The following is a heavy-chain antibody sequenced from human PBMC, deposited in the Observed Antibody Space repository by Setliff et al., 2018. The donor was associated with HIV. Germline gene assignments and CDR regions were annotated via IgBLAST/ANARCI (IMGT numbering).Heavy chain of an antibody. V-gene: IGHV4-4*09. CDR1: GVSITSHY. D-gene: IGHD1-26*01. CDR3: VRWESAQKAFNP. Sequence: SETLSLTCTVSGVSITSHYWNWIRQSPGKGLEWIGFGHHSGHTRQNPSLASRVTISVDMSKNQFSLKLNSLSAADTAVYYCVRWESAQKAFNPWGHGTMVTVSS. J-gene: IGHJ3*01. CDR2: GHHSGHT.